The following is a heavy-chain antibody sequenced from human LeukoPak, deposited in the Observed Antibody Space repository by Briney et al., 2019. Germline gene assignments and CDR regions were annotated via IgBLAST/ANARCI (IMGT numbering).Heavy chain of an antibody. V-gene: IGHV4-59*01. Sequence: SETLSLTCTVSGGSISTYYWSWIRQPPGKGLEWIGYIYNSRSANYNPSLKSRVTISVDMSNNQFSLKLRSVTAADTAVYYCARDVSGSYYDGSDYWGQGAPVTVSS. CDR1: GGSISTYY. J-gene: IGHJ4*02. CDR3: ARDVSGSYYDGSDY. D-gene: IGHD1-26*01. CDR2: IYNSRSA.